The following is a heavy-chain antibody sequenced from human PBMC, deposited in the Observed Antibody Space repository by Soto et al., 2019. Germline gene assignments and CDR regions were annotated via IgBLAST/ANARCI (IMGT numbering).Heavy chain of an antibody. V-gene: IGHV3-21*01. Sequence: EVQLVESGGGLVKPGGSLRLSCAASGFTFSSYSMNWVRQAPGKGLEWVSSISSSSSYIYYADSVKGRFTISRDNAKNSLYLQMNSLRAEDTAVYYCARVKQWPPPYYYYGMDVWGQGTTVTVSS. D-gene: IGHD6-19*01. CDR1: GFTFSSYS. CDR3: ARVKQWPPPYYYYGMDV. CDR2: ISSSSSYI. J-gene: IGHJ6*02.